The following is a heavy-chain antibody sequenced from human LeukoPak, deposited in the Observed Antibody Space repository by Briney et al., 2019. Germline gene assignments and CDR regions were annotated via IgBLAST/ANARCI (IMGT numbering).Heavy chain of an antibody. CDR3: ATHTDPDYYFDY. D-gene: IGHD5-18*01. J-gene: IGHJ4*02. CDR1: GGTFSSYA. CDR2: IIPILGTA. V-gene: IGHV1-69*11. Sequence: GASVKVSCKASGGTFSSYAISWVRQAPGRGLEWMGRIIPILGTANYAQKFQGRVTITTDESTSTAYMELSSLRSEDTAVYYCATHTDPDYYFDYWGQGTLVTVSS.